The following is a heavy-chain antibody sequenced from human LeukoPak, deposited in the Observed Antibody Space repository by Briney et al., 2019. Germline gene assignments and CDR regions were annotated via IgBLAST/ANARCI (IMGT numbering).Heavy chain of an antibody. J-gene: IGHJ4*02. CDR1: GGTFSSYA. CDR3: AVDLKLLWFGELDY. V-gene: IGHV1-69*13. CDR2: IIPIFGTA. D-gene: IGHD3-10*01. Sequence: SVKVSCKASGGTFSSYAISWVRQAPGQGLEWMGGIIPIFGTANHAQKFQGRVTITADESTSTAYMELSSLRSEDTAVYYCAVDLKLLWFGELDYWGQGTLVTVSS.